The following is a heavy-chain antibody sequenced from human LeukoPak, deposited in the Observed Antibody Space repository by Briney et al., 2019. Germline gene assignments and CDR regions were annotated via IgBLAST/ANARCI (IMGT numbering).Heavy chain of an antibody. CDR3: ARGDSGGMDY. Sequence: GGSLRLSCAASGFTFSNYNMNSVRRAPGKGLEWVSSISSSSSYIYYADSVKGRFTISRDNANNSLYLQMNSLRAEDTTVYYCARGDSGGMDYWGQGTLVTVSS. J-gene: IGHJ4*02. D-gene: IGHD3-16*01. CDR2: ISSSSSYI. V-gene: IGHV3-21*01. CDR1: GFTFSNYN.